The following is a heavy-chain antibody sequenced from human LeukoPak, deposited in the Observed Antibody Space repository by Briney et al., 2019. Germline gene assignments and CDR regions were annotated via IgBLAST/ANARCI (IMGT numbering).Heavy chain of an antibody. D-gene: IGHD1-20*01. CDR1: GFTFSSYE. CDR3: ARDTYNWKDMPLMAFDI. CDR2: ISSSGSTI. Sequence: GGSLRLSCAASGFTFSSYEMHWVRQAPGKGLEWVSYISSSGSTIYYADSVKGRFTISRDNAKNSLYLQMNSLRAEDTAVYYCARDTYNWKDMPLMAFDIWGQGTMVTVSS. J-gene: IGHJ3*02. V-gene: IGHV3-48*03.